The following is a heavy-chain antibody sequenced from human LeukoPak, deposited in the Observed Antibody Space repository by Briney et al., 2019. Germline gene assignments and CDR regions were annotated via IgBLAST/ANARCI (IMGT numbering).Heavy chain of an antibody. V-gene: IGHV3-21*01. J-gene: IGHJ4*02. Sequence: GGSLRLSCAAPGFTFSSYSMNWVRQAPGKGLEWVSSISSSSSYIYYADSVKGRFTISRDNAKNSLYLQMNSLRAEDTAVYYCARDPRPGAAAGKWGQGTLVTVSS. CDR2: ISSSSSYI. D-gene: IGHD6-13*01. CDR1: GFTFSSYS. CDR3: ARDPRPGAAAGK.